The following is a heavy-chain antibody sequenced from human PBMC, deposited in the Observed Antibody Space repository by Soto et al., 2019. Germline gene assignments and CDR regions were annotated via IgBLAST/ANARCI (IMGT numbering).Heavy chain of an antibody. CDR2: TYYRSKWYN. D-gene: IGHD3-3*01. CDR1: GDSVSSNSAA. Sequence: PSQTLSLTCAISGDSVSSNSAAWNRIRQSPSRGLEWLGRTYYRSKWYNDYAVSVKSRITINPDTSKNQFSLQLNSVTPEDTAVYYCARTGDFWSGYPYYYYGMDVWGQGTTVTV. V-gene: IGHV6-1*01. J-gene: IGHJ6*02. CDR3: ARTGDFWSGYPYYYYGMDV.